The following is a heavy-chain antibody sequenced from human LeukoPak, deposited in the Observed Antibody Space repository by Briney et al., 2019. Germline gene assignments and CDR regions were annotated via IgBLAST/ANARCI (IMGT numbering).Heavy chain of an antibody. V-gene: IGHV3-23*01. CDR1: GFSFSTYA. CDR3: AKATLGSCSGARCYPFDY. CDR2: IIGSGGST. D-gene: IGHD2-15*01. J-gene: IGHJ4*02. Sequence: GGSLRLSCAASGFSFSTYAMNWVRQAPGKGLEWVSSIIGSGGSTYFADSVKGRFTISRDNSKNTLCLQMNSLRAEDTAIYYCAKATLGSCSGARCYPFDYWGQGTLVNVSS.